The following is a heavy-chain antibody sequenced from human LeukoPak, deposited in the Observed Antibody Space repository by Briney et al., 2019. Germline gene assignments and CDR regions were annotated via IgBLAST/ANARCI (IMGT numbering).Heavy chain of an antibody. V-gene: IGHV4-34*01. Sequence: SETLSLTCAVYGGSFSGYYWSWIRQPPGKGLEWIGEINHSGSTNYNPSLKSRVTISVDTSKNQFSLKLSSVTAADTAVYYCAREYCSSTACYYYFDYWGQGTLVTVSS. D-gene: IGHD2-2*01. CDR2: INHSGST. CDR3: AREYCSSTACYYYFDY. J-gene: IGHJ4*02. CDR1: GGSFSGYY.